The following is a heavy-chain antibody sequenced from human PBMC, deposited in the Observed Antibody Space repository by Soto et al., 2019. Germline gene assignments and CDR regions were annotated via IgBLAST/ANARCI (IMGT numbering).Heavy chain of an antibody. D-gene: IGHD5-18*01. CDR3: ARARRRYVDTNGMDV. Sequence: QVQLVESGGGVVQPGRSLRLSCAASGFTFSSYGMHWVRRAPGKGLEWVAVIWYDGSNKYYADSVKGRFTISRDNSKNTLYLQMNSLRAEDTAVYYCARARRRYVDTNGMDVWGQGTTVTVSS. J-gene: IGHJ6*02. CDR2: IWYDGSNK. V-gene: IGHV3-33*01. CDR1: GFTFSSYG.